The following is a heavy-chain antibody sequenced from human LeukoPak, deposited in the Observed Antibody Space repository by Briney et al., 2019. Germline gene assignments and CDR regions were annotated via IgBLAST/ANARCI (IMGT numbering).Heavy chain of an antibody. CDR1: GGAISIFY. J-gene: IGHJ6*02. CDR2: IHSSGSI. CDR3: ARGTFKDGLDV. D-gene: IGHD2/OR15-2a*01. V-gene: IGHV4-4*07. Sequence: PSETLSLTCTVSGGAISIFYWSWIRQPAGKGLDWIGRIHSSGSINHNPSLKSRVTLSVDTSKNQFSLKLTSVAAADTAVYYCARGTFKDGLDVWGQGTTVTVSS.